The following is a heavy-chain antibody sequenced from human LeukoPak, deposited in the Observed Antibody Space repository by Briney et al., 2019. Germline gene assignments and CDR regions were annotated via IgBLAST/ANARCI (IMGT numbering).Heavy chain of an antibody. CDR3: ARGTPHAPAYYYYMDV. D-gene: IGHD2-15*01. CDR1: GGSISSYY. CDR2: IYYSGST. V-gene: IGHV4-59*12. Sequence: SETLSLTCTVSGGSISSYYWSWIRQPPGKGLEWIGYIYYSGSTNYNPSLKSRVTMSVDTSKNQFSLKLSSVTAADTAVYYCARGTPHAPAYYYYMDVWGKGTTVTVPS. J-gene: IGHJ6*03.